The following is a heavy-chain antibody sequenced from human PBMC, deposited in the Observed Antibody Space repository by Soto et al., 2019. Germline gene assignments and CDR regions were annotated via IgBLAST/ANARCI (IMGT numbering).Heavy chain of an antibody. CDR1: GFDFTKAW. Sequence: GGSLRLSCASPGFDFTKAWPSRVLPVLWTALEWVGRLKGKNAGGTIDHAAPVTGRFTISGDDSRNMFYLQMNSLKIEDTAVYFCATEFGYSSGQNDHWGQGTLVTISS. D-gene: IGHD6-25*01. V-gene: IGHV3-15*07. CDR3: ATEFGYSSGQNDH. J-gene: IGHJ4*02. CDR2: LKGKNAGGTI.